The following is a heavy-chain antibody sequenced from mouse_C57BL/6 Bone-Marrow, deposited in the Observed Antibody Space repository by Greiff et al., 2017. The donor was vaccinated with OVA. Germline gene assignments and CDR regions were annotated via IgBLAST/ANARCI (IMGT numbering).Heavy chain of an antibody. V-gene: IGHV1-72*01. CDR1: GYTFTSYW. Sequence: QVQLQQPGAELVKPGASVKLSCKASGYTFTSYWMHWVKQRPGRGLEWIGRIDPNRGGTKYNEKFKGKATLTVDKPSSTAYMQLSSLTSEDSAVYYCTNYYGSSYGFAYWGQGTLVTVSA. D-gene: IGHD1-1*01. CDR2: IDPNRGGT. J-gene: IGHJ3*01. CDR3: TNYYGSSYGFAY.